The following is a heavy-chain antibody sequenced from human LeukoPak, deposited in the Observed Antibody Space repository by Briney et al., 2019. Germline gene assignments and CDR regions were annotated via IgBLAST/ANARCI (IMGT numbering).Heavy chain of an antibody. CDR3: ASSADSCYDKGDV. Sequence: PGGSLRLSCVASGFTLSSSWMNWVRQAPGKGLVWVSRISTDGGITNYADSVKGRFTISRDNAKNTVFVQMNSLRVEDTGVYYCASSADSCYDKGDVWGKGTTVTVSS. CDR1: GFTLSSSW. J-gene: IGHJ6*04. CDR2: ISTDGGIT. D-gene: IGHD5-12*01. V-gene: IGHV3-74*01.